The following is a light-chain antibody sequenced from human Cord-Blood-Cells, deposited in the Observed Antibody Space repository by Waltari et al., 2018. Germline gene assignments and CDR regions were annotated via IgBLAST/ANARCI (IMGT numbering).Light chain of an antibody. Sequence: QSALTQPASRSGSPGQSITISCPGTSSDVGSYNLASWYQQPPGKAPNLMIYEGSKRPSGVSNRFSCAKSGNTASLTISGLQAEDEADYYCCSYAGSSTFRVFGGGTKLTVL. J-gene: IGLJ2*01. CDR3: CSYAGSSTFRV. CDR2: EGS. CDR1: SSDVGSYNL. V-gene: IGLV2-23*03.